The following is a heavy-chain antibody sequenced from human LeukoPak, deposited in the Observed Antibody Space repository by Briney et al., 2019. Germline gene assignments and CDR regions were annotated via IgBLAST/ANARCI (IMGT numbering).Heavy chain of an antibody. CDR3: ANSGYDFGAFDI. CDR2: IYYSGST. CDR1: GGSISGYY. V-gene: IGHV4-59*08. Sequence: PSETLSLTCTVSGGSISGYYWSWIRQPPGKGLEWIGYIYYSGSTNYNPSLKSRVTISVDTSKNQFSLKLSSATAADTAVYYCANSGYDFGAFDIWGQGTMVTVSS. J-gene: IGHJ3*02. D-gene: IGHD5-12*01.